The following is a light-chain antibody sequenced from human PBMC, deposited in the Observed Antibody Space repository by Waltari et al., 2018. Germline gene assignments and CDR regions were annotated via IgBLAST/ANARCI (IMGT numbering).Light chain of an antibody. CDR2: DDC. Sequence: SYLLTQPPSVSVAPGQTAKIICGGNSVGRKSVHWYQQKPGQAPVMVVCDDCDRPSGTPERVSGSNSGNTATLTINRVEAGDEADYYCQVWDSGAYPVVFGGGTKLTVL. V-gene: IGLV3-21*02. J-gene: IGLJ2*01. CDR1: SVGRKS. CDR3: QVWDSGAYPVV.